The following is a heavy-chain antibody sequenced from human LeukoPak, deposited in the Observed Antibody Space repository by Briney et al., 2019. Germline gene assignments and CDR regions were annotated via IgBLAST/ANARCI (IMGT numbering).Heavy chain of an antibody. CDR3: ARETSHFDY. CDR2: TYYRSKWYN. V-gene: IGHV6-1*01. CDR1: GDSFSSNSAA. Sequence: SQTLSLTCVISGDSFSSNSAAWNWIRRSPSRGLEWLGRTYYRSKWYNDYAVSVKSRITINPDTSKNQFFLQLNSVTPEDTAVYYCARETSHFDYWGQGTLVTVSS. J-gene: IGHJ4*02.